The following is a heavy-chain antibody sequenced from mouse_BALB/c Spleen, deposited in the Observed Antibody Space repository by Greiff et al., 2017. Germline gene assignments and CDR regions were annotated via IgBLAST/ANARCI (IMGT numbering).Heavy chain of an antibody. CDR3: TRYDEGDYYAMDY. Sequence: EVKVEESGGGLVQPGGSMKLSCVASGFTFSSYWMSWVRQSPEKGLEWVAEIRLKSDNYATHYAESVKGKFTISRDDSKSRLYLQMNSLRAEDTGIYYCTRYDEGDYYAMDYWGQGTSVTVSS. CDR2: IRLKSDNYAT. V-gene: IGHV6-6*02. CDR1: GFTFSSYW. D-gene: IGHD2-12*01. J-gene: IGHJ4*01.